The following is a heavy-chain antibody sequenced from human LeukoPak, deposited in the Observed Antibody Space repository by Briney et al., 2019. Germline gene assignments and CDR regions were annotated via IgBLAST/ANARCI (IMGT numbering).Heavy chain of an antibody. J-gene: IGHJ4*02. CDR3: LLQMTYGELSDPDF. CDR1: GFNVTSHI. V-gene: IGHV3-53*01. D-gene: IGHD3-16*02. CDR2: LYRGGNS. Sequence: GGSLRLSCAASGFNVTSHIMTWVRQAPGKGLEWVSVLYRGGNSHHADAVKGRFTISRDSAMNSVSLQINSLRAEDTAVYYCLLQMTYGELSDPDFRGQGTLVTVSS.